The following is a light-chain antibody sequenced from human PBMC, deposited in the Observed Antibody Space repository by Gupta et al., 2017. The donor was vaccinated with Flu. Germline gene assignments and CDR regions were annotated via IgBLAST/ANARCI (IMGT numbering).Light chain of an antibody. CDR2: STS. V-gene: IGKV1-12*01. Sequence: PSSVSVSVGDRVIITCRASQDISSKLAWYQQKPGNAANLLIYSTSTVRSGVPSRFSSSSSCTDYTLTISSRQPEDFAAYYCQQKNSFPLTFGGGTKVEI. CDR3: QQKNSFPLT. CDR1: QDISSK. J-gene: IGKJ4*01.